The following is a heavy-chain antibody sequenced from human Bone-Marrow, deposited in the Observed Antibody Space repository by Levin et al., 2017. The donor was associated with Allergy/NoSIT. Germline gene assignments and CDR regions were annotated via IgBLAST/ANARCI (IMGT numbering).Heavy chain of an antibody. V-gene: IGHV3-15*01. CDR2: IKSKTDGGTT. Sequence: GESLKISCAASGFTFSNAWMSWVRQAPGKGLEWVGRIKSKTDGGTTDYAAPVKGRFTISRDDSKNTLYLQMNSLKTEDTAVYYCTTDVVDTAMVPIWGQGTMVTVSS. CDR1: GFTFSNAW. J-gene: IGHJ3*02. CDR3: TTDVVDTAMVPI. D-gene: IGHD5-18*01.